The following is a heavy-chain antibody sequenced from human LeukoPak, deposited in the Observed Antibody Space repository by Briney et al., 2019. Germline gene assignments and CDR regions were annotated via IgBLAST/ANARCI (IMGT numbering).Heavy chain of an antibody. CDR3: ARDFRRARYNWFDP. V-gene: IGHV4-4*07. CDR1: GGSISNSY. J-gene: IGHJ5*02. CDR2: IYTSGST. Sequence: SETLSLTCTVSGGSISNSYWSWIRQPAGKGLEWIGRIYTSGSTNYNYNPSLKSRVTMSVDTSKNQFSLKLSSVTAADTAVYYCARDFRRARYNWFDPWGQGTLVTVSS. D-gene: IGHD1-14*01.